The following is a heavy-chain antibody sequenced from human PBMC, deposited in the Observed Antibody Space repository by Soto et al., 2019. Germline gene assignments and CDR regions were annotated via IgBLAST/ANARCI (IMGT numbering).Heavy chain of an antibody. J-gene: IGHJ4*02. Sequence: HPGGSLRLSCTASGFTFSSYAMSWVRQAPGKGLEWVSAISGSGGSTYYADSVKGRFTISRDNSKNTPYLQMNSLRAEDTAVYYCAKNLLXSQLLLWSGELLAPPDYWGQGTLVTVSS. V-gene: IGHV3-23*01. CDR2: ISGSGGST. CDR3: AKNLLXSQLLLWSGELLAPPDY. D-gene: IGHD3-10*01. CDR1: GFTFSSYA.